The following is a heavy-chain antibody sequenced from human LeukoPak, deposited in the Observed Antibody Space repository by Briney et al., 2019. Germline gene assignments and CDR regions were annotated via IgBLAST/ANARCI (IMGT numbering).Heavy chain of an antibody. CDR1: GYSFTSYW. CDR3: ARSFRGGSLDV. V-gene: IGHV5-51*01. CDR2: IYPDDSDA. J-gene: IGHJ6*02. D-gene: IGHD1-1*01. Sequence: GESLKISCKGSGYSFTSYWIGWVRQVPGKGLEWMGVIYPDDSDARYSPSFQGQVTISAAKSISTAYMQWSSLKTSDTAIYYCARSFRGGSLDVWGQGTTVTVSS.